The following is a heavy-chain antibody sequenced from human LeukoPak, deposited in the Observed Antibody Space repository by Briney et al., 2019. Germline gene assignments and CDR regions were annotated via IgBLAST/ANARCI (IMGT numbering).Heavy chain of an antibody. V-gene: IGHV4-59*08. CDR3: ARGDYGDYVGLFDY. D-gene: IGHD4-17*01. CDR1: GGSISSYY. CDR2: IYYSGST. J-gene: IGHJ4*02. Sequence: SETLSLTCTVSGGSISSYYWSWIRQPPGKGLEWIGYIYYSGSTNYNPSLKSRVTISVDTSKNQFSLKLSSVTAADTAVYYCARGDYGDYVGLFDYWGQGTLVTVSS.